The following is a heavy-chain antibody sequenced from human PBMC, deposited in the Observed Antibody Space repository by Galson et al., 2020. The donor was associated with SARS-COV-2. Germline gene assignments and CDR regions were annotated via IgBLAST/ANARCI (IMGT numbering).Heavy chain of an antibody. V-gene: IGHV4-39*02. J-gene: IGHJ5*02. D-gene: IGHD2-2*01. CDR2: IYYSGNT. CDR3: ARTLGYCSRTSYSNWFDP. Sequence: SETLSLTCTVSGGSISSSNYYWGWIRQPPGKGLEWIGHIYYSGNTNYNPSPKSRVTISVDTSKSHFSLKLSSVTAADTAVYYCARTLGYCSRTSYSNWFDPWGQGTLVTVSS. CDR1: GGSISSSNYY.